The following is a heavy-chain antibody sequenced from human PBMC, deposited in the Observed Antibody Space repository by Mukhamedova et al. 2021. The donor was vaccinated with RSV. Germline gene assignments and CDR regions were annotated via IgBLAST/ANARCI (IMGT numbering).Heavy chain of an antibody. V-gene: IGHV3-23*01. CDR2: ISGGGGST. J-gene: IGHJ4*02. Sequence: VRQAPGKGLEWVSAISGGGGSTYYADSVKGRFTISRDNSKNTLYLQMNSLRAEDTAVYYCAKDVGYSYEKTPIDYWGRGTLVTVS. CDR3: AKDVGYSYEKTPIDY. D-gene: IGHD5-18*01.